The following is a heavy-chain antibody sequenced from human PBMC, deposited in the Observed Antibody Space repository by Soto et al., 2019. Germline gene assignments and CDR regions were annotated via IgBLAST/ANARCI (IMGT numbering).Heavy chain of an antibody. V-gene: IGHV5-51*01. Sequence: PVESLKISCKGSGYSFTSYWIGWVRQMPGKGLEWMGIIYPGDSDTRYSPSFQGQVTISADKAISTAYLQWSSLKASDTAIYYCARRGLAAAGPTGFDYWGQGTLVTVSS. CDR3: ARRGLAAAGPTGFDY. J-gene: IGHJ4*02. CDR2: IYPGDSDT. D-gene: IGHD6-13*01. CDR1: GYSFTSYW.